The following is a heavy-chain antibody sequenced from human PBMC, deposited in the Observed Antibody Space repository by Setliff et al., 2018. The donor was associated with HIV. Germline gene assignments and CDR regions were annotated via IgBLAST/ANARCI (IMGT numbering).Heavy chain of an antibody. D-gene: IGHD3-16*02. J-gene: IGHJ3*02. CDR2: LYFTGST. CDR3: ARHQVIPTVIGAFDI. Sequence: PSETLSLTCSVSGGSVSSGSYYWGWIRQPPGKGLEWIGTLYFTGSTYYNPSLKSRVTISVDTSKNHFSLKLSSVTAADTAVYYCARHQVIPTVIGAFDIWGQGTVVTVSS. CDR1: GGSVSSGSYY. V-gene: IGHV4-39*01.